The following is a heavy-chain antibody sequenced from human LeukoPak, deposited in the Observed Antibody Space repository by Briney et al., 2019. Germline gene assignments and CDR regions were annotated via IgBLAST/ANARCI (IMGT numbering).Heavy chain of an antibody. CDR3: ARDLEEYCSGGSCSLFDY. D-gene: IGHD2-15*01. Sequence: SGGSLRLPCAASGFTFSAYSMNWVRQAPGKGLEWVSSISSSSSYIYYADSVKGRFTISRDNAKNSLYLQMNSLRAEDTAVYYCARDLEEYCSGGSCSLFDYWGQGTLVTVSS. V-gene: IGHV3-21*01. CDR2: ISSSSSYI. CDR1: GFTFSAYS. J-gene: IGHJ4*02.